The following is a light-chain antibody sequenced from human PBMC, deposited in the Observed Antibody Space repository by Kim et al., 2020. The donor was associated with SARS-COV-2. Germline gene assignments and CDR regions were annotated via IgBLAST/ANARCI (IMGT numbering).Light chain of an antibody. J-gene: IGKJ1*01. CDR1: QRVSSNY. Sequence: SPGERATLSCRASQRVSSNYLAWYQHKPGQAPRLLIYGASSRATGIPDRFSGSGSGTDFTLTISRLEPEDFAVYYCQQYGTSPRTFGQGTKVEIK. CDR3: QQYGTSPRT. CDR2: GAS. V-gene: IGKV3-20*01.